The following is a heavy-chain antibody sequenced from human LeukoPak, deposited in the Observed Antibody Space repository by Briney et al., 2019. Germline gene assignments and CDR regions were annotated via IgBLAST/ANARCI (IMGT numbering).Heavy chain of an antibody. Sequence: GGSLRLSCAASGFTFSSYSMTWVRQAPGKGLEWVSSISSSGSFIYYADSVKGRFTISRDNAKNSLYLQMNNLRVEDTAIYYCAREGPDYWGQGTLVTVSS. CDR2: ISSSGSFI. J-gene: IGHJ4*02. CDR1: GFTFSSYS. CDR3: AREGPDY. V-gene: IGHV3-21*04.